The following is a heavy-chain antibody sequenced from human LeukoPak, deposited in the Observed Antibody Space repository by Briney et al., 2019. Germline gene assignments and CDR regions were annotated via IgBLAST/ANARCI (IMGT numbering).Heavy chain of an antibody. CDR3: ARARDSSGYYSYYFDY. CDR1: GGSISSGSYY. CDR2: IYTSGST. V-gene: IGHV4-61*02. D-gene: IGHD3-22*01. Sequence: SETLSLTCTVSGGSISSGSYYWSWIRQPAGKGLEWIGRIYTSGSTNYNPSLKSRVTISVDTSKNQFSLKLSSVTAADTAVYYCARARDSSGYYSYYFDYWGQGTLVTVSS. J-gene: IGHJ4*02.